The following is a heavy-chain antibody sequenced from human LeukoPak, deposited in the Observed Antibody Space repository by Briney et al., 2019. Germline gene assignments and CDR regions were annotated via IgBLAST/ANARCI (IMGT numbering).Heavy chain of an antibody. CDR1: GFTFSSYA. CDR2: ISGSGGST. J-gene: IGHJ4*02. Sequence: PGGSLRLSCAASGFTFSSYAMSWVRQAPGKGLEWVSAISGSGGSTYYADSVKGRFTISRDNSKNTLYLQMNSLRAEDTAVYYCAKEYCSGGSCYVRVGYFDYWGRGTLVTVSS. D-gene: IGHD2-15*01. CDR3: AKEYCSGGSCYVRVGYFDY. V-gene: IGHV3-23*01.